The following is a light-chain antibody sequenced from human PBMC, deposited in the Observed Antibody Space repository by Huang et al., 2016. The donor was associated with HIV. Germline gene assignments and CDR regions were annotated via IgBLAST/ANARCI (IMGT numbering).Light chain of an antibody. Sequence: DIVMTQSPLSLPVTPGEPASISCRSSQSLLHSNGYNFLDWYLQKPGQSPQLLIYLGFNRASGVPDRFSGSGAGTDFTLKISRVEAEDVGVYYCMQALQVPVTFGGGTKVEIK. CDR3: MQALQVPVT. V-gene: IGKV2-28*01. CDR1: QSLLHSNGYNF. J-gene: IGKJ4*01. CDR2: LGF.